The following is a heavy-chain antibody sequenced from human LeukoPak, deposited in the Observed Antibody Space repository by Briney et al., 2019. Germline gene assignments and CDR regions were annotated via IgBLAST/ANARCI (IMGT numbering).Heavy chain of an antibody. V-gene: IGHV4-34*01. Sequence: SETLSLTCAVYGGSFSSYYWSWIRQPPGKGLEWIGEINHSGSTNYNPSLKSRVTISVDTSKNQFSLKLSSVTAADTAVYYCARGGLRYFDWLLQEFDYWGQGTLVTVSS. CDR1: GGSFSSYY. D-gene: IGHD3-9*01. CDR3: ARGGLRYFDWLLQEFDY. CDR2: INHSGST. J-gene: IGHJ4*02.